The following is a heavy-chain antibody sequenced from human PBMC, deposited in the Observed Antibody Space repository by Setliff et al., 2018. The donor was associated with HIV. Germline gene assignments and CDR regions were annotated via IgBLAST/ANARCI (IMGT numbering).Heavy chain of an antibody. J-gene: IGHJ6*03. CDR2: ISAYNGNT. D-gene: IGHD5-18*01. CDR3: ASRSYGSSDNYYCMDV. CDR1: GYTFTSYG. V-gene: IGHV1-18*01. Sequence: ASVKVSCKASGYTFTSYGISWVRQAPGQGLEWMGWISAYNGNTNYAQKLQGRVTMTTDTSTSTAYMELRSLRSDDTAVYYCASRSYGSSDNYYCMDVWGKGTTVTVSS.